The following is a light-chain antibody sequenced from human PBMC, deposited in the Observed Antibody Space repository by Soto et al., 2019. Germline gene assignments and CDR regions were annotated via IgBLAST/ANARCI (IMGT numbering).Light chain of an antibody. J-gene: IGLJ2*01. CDR2: DVS. CDR3: SSLTSSSTLV. Sequence: QAVVTQPPSVSGSPGQSVTISCTGTSSDVGSYNRVSWYQQPPGTAPKVMIYDVSNRPSGVPDRFSGSKSGNTASLTISGLQAEDEADYYCSSLTSSSTLVFGGGTKLTVL. CDR1: SSDVGSYNR. V-gene: IGLV2-18*02.